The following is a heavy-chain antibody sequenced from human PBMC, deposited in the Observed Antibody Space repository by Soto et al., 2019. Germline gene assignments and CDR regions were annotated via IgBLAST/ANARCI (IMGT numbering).Heavy chain of an antibody. V-gene: IGHV4-59*01. J-gene: IGHJ3*02. D-gene: IGHD3-22*01. CDR3: ARGNLTTMIVVDDAFHI. Sequence: SETLSLTCTVSGGSISSYYWSWIRQPPGKGLEWIGYIYYSGSTNYNPSLKSRVTISVDTSKNQFSLKLSSVTAADTAVYYCARGNLTTMIVVDDAFHIRGQGTMVTVSS. CDR2: IYYSGST. CDR1: GGSISSYY.